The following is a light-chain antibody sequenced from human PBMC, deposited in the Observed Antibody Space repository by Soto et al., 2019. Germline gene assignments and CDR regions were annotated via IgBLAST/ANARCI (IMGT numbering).Light chain of an antibody. J-gene: IGKJ4*01. CDR3: QQYGSSPLT. Sequence: DIAMTQSPPTLSASVGDRVTITCRASQRINTWLAWYQQKPGKVPKLLIYQASSLESGVPSRFSGSGSGTEFTLTISSLQPDDSATYYCQQYGSSPLTFGGGTKVE. CDR1: QRINTW. CDR2: QAS. V-gene: IGKV1-5*03.